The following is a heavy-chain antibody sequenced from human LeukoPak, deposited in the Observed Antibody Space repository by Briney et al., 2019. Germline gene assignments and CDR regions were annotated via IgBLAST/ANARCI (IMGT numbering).Heavy chain of an antibody. V-gene: IGHV3-20*04. CDR3: ARSYRRYTFDNWFDP. D-gene: IGHD1-26*01. J-gene: IGHJ5*02. CDR2: INWNGGST. CDR1: GFTFDDYG. Sequence: PGGPLRLSCAASGFTFDDYGMSWVRQAPGKGLEWVSGINWNGGSTVYSDSVNGRFTISRDNAKNSLYLQMNSLRAEDTALYYCARSYRRYTFDNWFDPWGQGTLVTVSS.